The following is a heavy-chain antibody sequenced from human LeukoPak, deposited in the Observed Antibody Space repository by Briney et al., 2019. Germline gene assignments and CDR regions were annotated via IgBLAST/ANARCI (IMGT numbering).Heavy chain of an antibody. V-gene: IGHV3-30*04. Sequence: PGGSLRLSCAASGFTFSSYAMHWVRQAPGKGLEWVAVISYDGSNKYYADSVKGRFTIPRDNSKNTLYLQMNSLRAEDTAVYYCARGSYRFGEFYFDYWGQGTLVTVSS. CDR2: ISYDGSNK. J-gene: IGHJ4*02. CDR3: ARGSYRFGEFYFDY. D-gene: IGHD3-10*01. CDR1: GFTFSSYA.